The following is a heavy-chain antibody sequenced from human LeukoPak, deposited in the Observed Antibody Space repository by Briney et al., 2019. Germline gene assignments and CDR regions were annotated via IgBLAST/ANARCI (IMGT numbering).Heavy chain of an antibody. CDR3: AGGGRYMSAIWARSTLYYFDS. Sequence: GGSLRLSCAASGFTFSSYSMNWVRQAPGKGLEWVSYISSSSSTIYYADSVKGRFTISRDNAKNSLYLQMNSLRDEDTAVYYCAGGGRYMSAIWARSTLYYFDSWGHGTLVTVSS. J-gene: IGHJ4*01. V-gene: IGHV3-48*02. CDR1: GFTFSSYS. CDR2: ISSSSSTI. D-gene: IGHD5-18*01.